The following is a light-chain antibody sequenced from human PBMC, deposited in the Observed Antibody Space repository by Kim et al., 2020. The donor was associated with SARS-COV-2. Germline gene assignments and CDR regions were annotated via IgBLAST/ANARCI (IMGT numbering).Light chain of an antibody. CDR3: QQNFTTPRT. J-gene: IGKJ1*01. CDR1: QSISSY. CDR2: AAS. Sequence: DIQMTQSPSSLSASVGDRVTITCRASQSISSYLNWYQQKPGKAPRLLIYAASTLQSGVPSRFSGSGSGTDFTLTISSLQPEDFQTYYCQQNFTTPRTFGQGTKVDIK. V-gene: IGKV1-39*01.